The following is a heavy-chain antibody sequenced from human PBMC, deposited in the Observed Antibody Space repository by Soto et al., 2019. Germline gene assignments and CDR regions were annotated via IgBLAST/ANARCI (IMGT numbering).Heavy chain of an antibody. J-gene: IGHJ4*02. CDR2: IVPIDGST. D-gene: IGHD3-3*01. V-gene: IGHV1-69*01. Sequence: QVQLVQSGAEVKKPGSSVKVSCTTSGGTISSFGMNWVRQAPGQGLAWMGGIVPIDGSTKYAEKFQGRVTITAAASTSTVYMDLSSLRSEDTAVYYCARSFTKSRRGGVAFDYWGQGTLLTVSP. CDR3: ARSFTKSRRGGVAFDY. CDR1: GGTISSFG.